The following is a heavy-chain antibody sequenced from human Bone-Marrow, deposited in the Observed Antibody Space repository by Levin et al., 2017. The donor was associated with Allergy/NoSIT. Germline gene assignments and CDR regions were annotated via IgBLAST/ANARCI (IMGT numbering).Heavy chain of an antibody. Sequence: GGSLRLSCAASGFTFSSYAMSWVRQAPGKGLEWDSAISGSGGSTYYADSVKGRFTISRDNSKNTLYLQMNSLRAEDTAVYYCAKEFVKVPAATADRHAPKIYSSSWYNAFDIWGQGTMVTVSS. D-gene: IGHD6-13*01. CDR3: AKEFVKVPAATADRHAPKIYSSSWYNAFDI. J-gene: IGHJ3*02. CDR2: ISGSGGST. V-gene: IGHV3-23*01. CDR1: GFTFSSYA.